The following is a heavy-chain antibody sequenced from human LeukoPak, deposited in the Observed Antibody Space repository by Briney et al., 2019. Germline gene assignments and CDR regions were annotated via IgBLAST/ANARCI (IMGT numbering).Heavy chain of an antibody. CDR1: GYTFTSYY. Sequence: GASLKVSCKASGYTFTSYYMHWVRQAPGQGLEWMGWIDTSRGSTNYAQTFQGRVTISRDTSIGTAYMELTNLISDDTAIYYCASEANCNGGRCSLQRVASWGQGNLVRVSS. CDR2: IDTSRGST. J-gene: IGHJ4*02. V-gene: IGHV1-2*02. D-gene: IGHD2-15*01. CDR3: ASEANCNGGRCSLQRVAS.